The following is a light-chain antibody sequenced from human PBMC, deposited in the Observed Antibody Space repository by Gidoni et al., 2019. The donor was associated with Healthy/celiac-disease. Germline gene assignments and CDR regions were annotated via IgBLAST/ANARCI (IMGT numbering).Light chain of an antibody. V-gene: IGKV3-15*01. CDR2: GAA. CDR3: QQYNNWPYT. CDR1: HSVSSN. Sequence: EIVMTQSPATLSVSPGARATLSCRASHSVSSNLAWYQQKPGQAPRLLIYGAATRATGIPARFSGSGSGTEFTLTISSLQSEDVAVYYCQQYNNWPYTFGQGTKLEIK. J-gene: IGKJ2*01.